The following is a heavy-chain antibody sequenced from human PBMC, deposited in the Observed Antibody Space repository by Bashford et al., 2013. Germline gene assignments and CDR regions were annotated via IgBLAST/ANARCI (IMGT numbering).Heavy chain of an antibody. D-gene: IGHD3-9*01. CDR3: ARGRYSVDY. CDR2: IKQDGSEK. J-gene: IGHJ4*02. Sequence: VRQAPGKGLEWVANIKQDGSEKYYVDSVKGRFTISRDNAKNSLYLQMNSLRAEDTAVYYCARGRYSVDYWGQGTLVTVSS. V-gene: IGHV3-7*01.